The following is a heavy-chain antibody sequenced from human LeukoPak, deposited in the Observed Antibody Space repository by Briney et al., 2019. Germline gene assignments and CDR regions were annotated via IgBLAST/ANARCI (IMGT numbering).Heavy chain of an antibody. Sequence: ETLSLTCTVSGGSISSGSYYWSWVRQAPGKGLEWVSAISGSGGSTYYADSVKGRFTISRDNSKNTLYLQMNSLRAEDTAVYYCAKDYFGGSGSYLFDYWGQGTLVTVSS. J-gene: IGHJ4*02. CDR3: AKDYFGGSGSYLFDY. V-gene: IGHV3-23*01. CDR2: ISGSGGST. D-gene: IGHD1-26*01. CDR1: GGSISSGSYY.